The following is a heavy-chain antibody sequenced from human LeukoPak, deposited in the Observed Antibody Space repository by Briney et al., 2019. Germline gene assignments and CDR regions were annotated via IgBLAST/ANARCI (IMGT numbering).Heavy chain of an antibody. CDR1: GFTFSSYG. CDR2: ISSDRSKK. D-gene: IGHD3-22*01. J-gene: IGHJ4*02. V-gene: IGHV3-30*03. Sequence: AGRPLRLSCAASGFTFSSYGMHWVRQAPGKGLEWVAVISSDRSKKYSADSVRGRLTISRDNSKNTLFLQMNSLRPEDTAVYYSARSRTTGGYYYDSSGQWGQGTLVTVS. CDR3: ARSRTTGGYYYDSSGQ.